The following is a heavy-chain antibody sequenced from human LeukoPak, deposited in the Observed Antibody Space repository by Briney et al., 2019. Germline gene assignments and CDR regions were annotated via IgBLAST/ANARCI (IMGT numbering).Heavy chain of an antibody. V-gene: IGHV3-7*05. CDR2: IKPDGSEK. J-gene: IGHJ4*02. D-gene: IGHD1-1*01. CDR1: GLTLSRFW. CDR3: MRPPTANGIDY. Sequence: PGGSLRLSCEASGLTLSRFWMSWVRQAPGKGLEWVANIKPDGSEKYYLDSVKGRFTISRDNAKNSLYLQMNRLRAEDTAVHFCMRPPTANGIDYWGQGTLVTVSS.